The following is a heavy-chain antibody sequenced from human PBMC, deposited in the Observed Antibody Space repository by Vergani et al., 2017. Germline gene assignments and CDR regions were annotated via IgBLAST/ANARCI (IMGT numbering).Heavy chain of an antibody. CDR1: GFTFSSYA. Sequence: QVQLVESGGGVVQPGRSLRLSCAASGFTFSSYAMHWVRQAPGKGLEWVAVISYDRSNKYYADSVKGRFTISRDNSKNTLYLQMNSLRAEDTAVYYCARDGYDILTGYYNLLDYWGQGTLVTVSS. D-gene: IGHD3-9*01. CDR2: ISYDRSNK. CDR3: ARDGYDILTGYYNLLDY. J-gene: IGHJ4*02. V-gene: IGHV3-30-3*01.